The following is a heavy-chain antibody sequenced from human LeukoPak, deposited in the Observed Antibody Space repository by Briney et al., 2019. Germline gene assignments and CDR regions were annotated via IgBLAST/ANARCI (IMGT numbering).Heavy chain of an antibody. CDR2: IIPIFGTP. CDR1: GGTFSAYS. CDR3: ARGGAYTGYSSSWYPPYPFDY. J-gene: IGHJ4*02. Sequence: ASVKVSCKASGGTFSAYSLNWVRQAPGQGLEWMGGIIPIFGTPENAQKFQGRVSIFADRSTNTVYMELRRLKSEDTAVYYCARGGAYTGYSSSWYPPYPFDYWGQGTLVTVSS. D-gene: IGHD6-13*01. V-gene: IGHV1-69*01.